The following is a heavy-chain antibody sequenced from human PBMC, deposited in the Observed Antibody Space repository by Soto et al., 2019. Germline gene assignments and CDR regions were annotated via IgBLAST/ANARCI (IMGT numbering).Heavy chain of an antibody. J-gene: IGHJ4*02. CDR3: ATHDFEYSSPFDY. D-gene: IGHD6-6*01. Sequence: PGGSLRLSCAASGFTFSSYGMHWVRQAPGKGLEWVAVISYDGSNKYYADSVKGRFTISRDNSKNTLYLQMNSLRAGDTAVYYCATHDFEYSSPFDYWGQGTLVTVSS. CDR2: ISYDGSNK. V-gene: IGHV3-30*03. CDR1: GFTFSSYG.